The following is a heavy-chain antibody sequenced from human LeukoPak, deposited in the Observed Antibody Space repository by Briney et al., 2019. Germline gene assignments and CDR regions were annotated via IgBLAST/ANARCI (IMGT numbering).Heavy chain of an antibody. D-gene: IGHD3-3*01. CDR1: GYTFTGYY. V-gene: IGHV1-2*02. CDR3: AREYYDFWSGYYHDY. J-gene: IGHJ4*02. Sequence: GASVKVSCKASGYTFTGYYMHWVRQAPGQGLEWMGWINPNSGGTNYAQKFQGRVTMTRDTSISTAYMELSRLRSDDTAVYYCAREYYDFWSGYYHDYWGPGTLVTVSS. CDR2: INPNSGGT.